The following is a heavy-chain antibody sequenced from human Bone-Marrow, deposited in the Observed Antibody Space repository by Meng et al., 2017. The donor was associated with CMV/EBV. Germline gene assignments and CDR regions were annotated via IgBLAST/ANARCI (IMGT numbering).Heavy chain of an antibody. CDR2: IRSNAYGATT. CDR3: TRESDYVWGSHRYIDY. Sequence: GESLKISCTGSGFTFGDYAITWVRQAPGEGLQWLGFIRSNAYGATTEYAASVKGRFTISRDDSKTIAYLQMSSLKTEDTALYYCTRESDYVWGSHRYIDYWAQGTLVTVSS. V-gene: IGHV3-49*04. CDR1: GFTFGDYA. D-gene: IGHD3-16*02. J-gene: IGHJ4*02.